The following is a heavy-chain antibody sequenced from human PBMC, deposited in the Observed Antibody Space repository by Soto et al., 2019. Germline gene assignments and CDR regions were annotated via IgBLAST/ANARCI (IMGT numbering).Heavy chain of an antibody. Sequence: ASVKVSCKASGGTFSSYAISWVRQAPGQGLEWMGGIIPIFGTANYAQKFQGRVTITADESTSTAYMELSSLRSEDTAVYYCARDGYSYGLDFDYWCQGTLVTVSS. CDR1: GGTFSSYA. CDR2: IIPIFGTA. D-gene: IGHD5-18*01. V-gene: IGHV1-69*13. J-gene: IGHJ4*02. CDR3: ARDGYSYGLDFDY.